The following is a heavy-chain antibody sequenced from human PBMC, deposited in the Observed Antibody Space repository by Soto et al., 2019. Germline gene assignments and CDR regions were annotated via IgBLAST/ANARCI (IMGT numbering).Heavy chain of an antibody. CDR1: GFTFSSYA. D-gene: IGHD2-15*01. CDR3: AKDSLAYCSGGSCYPFDY. Sequence: PGGSLRLSCAASGFTFSSYAMSWVRQAPGKELEWVSAISGSGGSTYYADSVKGRFTISRNNSKNTLYLQMNSLRAEDTAVYYCAKDSLAYCSGGSCYPFDYWGQGTLVTVS. V-gene: IGHV3-23*01. CDR2: ISGSGGST. J-gene: IGHJ4*02.